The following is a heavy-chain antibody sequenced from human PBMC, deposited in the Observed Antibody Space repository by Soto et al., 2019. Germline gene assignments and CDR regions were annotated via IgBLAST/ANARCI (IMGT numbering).Heavy chain of an antibody. D-gene: IGHD1-1*01. CDR1: GGSIRGHYW. CDR2: IDHGGAT. J-gene: IGHJ6*02. V-gene: IGHV4-4*02. Sequence: PSETLSLTCAVSGGSIRGHYWWSWVRQTPGKGLEWIGEIDHGGATYYNPSLKSRVTISTDESKNQLSLKLNSVTAADTAVYYCAHQTISYTLDVWGQGTTVTVSS. CDR3: AHQTISYTLDV.